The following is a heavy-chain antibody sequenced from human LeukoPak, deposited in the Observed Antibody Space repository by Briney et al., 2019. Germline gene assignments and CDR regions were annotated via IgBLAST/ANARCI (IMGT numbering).Heavy chain of an antibody. J-gene: IGHJ4*02. V-gene: IGHV3-53*01. D-gene: IGHD1-7*01. Sequence: GGSLRLSCAASGFTVSSNYMSWVRQAPGKGLEWVSVIYSGGSTYYADSVKGRFTISRGNAKNSLYLQMNSLRAEDTAVYYCARISGNYYWGQGTLVTVSS. CDR1: GFTVSSNY. CDR2: IYSGGST. CDR3: ARISGNYY.